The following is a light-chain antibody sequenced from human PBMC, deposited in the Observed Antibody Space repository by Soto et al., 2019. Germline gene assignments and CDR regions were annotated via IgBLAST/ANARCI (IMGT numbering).Light chain of an antibody. CDR2: GAS. CDR1: QSVSNNY. Sequence: EIVLTQSPGTLSLSPGERATLSCRASQSVSNNYLAWYQQNPGQAPRLLIYGASNRATGIPDRFSGSGSGTDFTLPISRLEPEDFALYYCQQYGSSPITFGQGTRLEI. CDR3: QQYGSSPIT. J-gene: IGKJ5*01. V-gene: IGKV3-20*01.